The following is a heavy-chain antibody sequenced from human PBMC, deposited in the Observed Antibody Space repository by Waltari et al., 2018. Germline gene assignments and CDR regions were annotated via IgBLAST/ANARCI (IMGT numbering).Heavy chain of an antibody. CDR1: DYSIGSRYY. CDR2: IYHEGNT. V-gene: IGHV4-38-2*01. Sequence: QVQLQESGPALVRPSETLSLTCVVSDYSIGSRYYWGWLRQAPGKGLKWIATIYHEGNTYYNPSLKTRVAISMDTSENQFSLQLRSVTATDTAMYYCARLALGYCTSPRCRQNESWGQGILVTVSS. J-gene: IGHJ5*02. CDR3: ARLALGYCTSPRCRQNES. D-gene: IGHD2-8*01.